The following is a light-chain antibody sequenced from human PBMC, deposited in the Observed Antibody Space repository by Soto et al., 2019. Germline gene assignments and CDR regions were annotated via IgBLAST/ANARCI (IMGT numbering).Light chain of an antibody. V-gene: IGLV2-14*01. CDR2: EVS. J-gene: IGLJ1*01. Sequence: QSVLTQPASVSGSPGQSITISCTGTSSDVGGYKYVSWYQQHPGKAPKLVIYEVSNRPSGVSNRFSGSKSGNTASLTISGLQADDEADYYCSSYTITSIRPDFGTGTKVTVL. CDR1: SSDVGGYKY. CDR3: SSYTITSIRPD.